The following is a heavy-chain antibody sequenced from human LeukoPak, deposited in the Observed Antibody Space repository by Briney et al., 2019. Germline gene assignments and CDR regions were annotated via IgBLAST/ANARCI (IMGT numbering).Heavy chain of an antibody. Sequence: PGGSLRLSCAASGFTFSSYAMSWVRQAPGKGLEWVSAISGSGGSIYYADSVKGRFTISRDNSKNTLYLQMNSLRAEDTAVYYCAKGVNIVVVPHYFDYWGQGTLVTVSS. V-gene: IGHV3-23*01. D-gene: IGHD2-2*01. CDR3: AKGVNIVVVPHYFDY. J-gene: IGHJ4*02. CDR2: ISGSGGSI. CDR1: GFTFSSYA.